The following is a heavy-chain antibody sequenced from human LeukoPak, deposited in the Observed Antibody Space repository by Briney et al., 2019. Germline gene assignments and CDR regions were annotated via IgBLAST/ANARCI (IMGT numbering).Heavy chain of an antibody. CDR2: IYSGGST. D-gene: IGHD1-26*01. J-gene: IGHJ3*02. Sequence: PGGSLRLSCAASGFTVSSNYMSWVRQAPGKGLEWVSVIYSGGSTYYADSVKGRLTVSRDISKNTLYLQMNSLRVEDTAVYYCARAKRYRGRFADAFDIWGQGTMVTVSS. CDR3: ARAKRYRGRFADAFDI. CDR1: GFTVSSNY. V-gene: IGHV3-53*01.